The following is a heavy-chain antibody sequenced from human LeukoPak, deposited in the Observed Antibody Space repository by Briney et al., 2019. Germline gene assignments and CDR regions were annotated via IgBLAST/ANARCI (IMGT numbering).Heavy chain of an antibody. D-gene: IGHD4-17*01. Sequence: SETLSLTCTVSGGSISSSSYYWGWIRQPPGKGLEWIGSMYYSGSTYYNPSLKSRVTISVDTSKNQFSLKLSSVTAADTAVYYCASSTVTRHAFDIWGQGTMVTVSS. CDR1: GGSISSSSYY. CDR3: ASSTVTRHAFDI. CDR2: MYYSGST. J-gene: IGHJ3*02. V-gene: IGHV4-39*01.